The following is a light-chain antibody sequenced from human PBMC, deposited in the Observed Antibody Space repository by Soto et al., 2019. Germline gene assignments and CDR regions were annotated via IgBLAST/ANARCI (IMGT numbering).Light chain of an antibody. V-gene: IGKV1-5*03. CDR3: QQYNTCPT. Sequence: DIQMTQSPSTLSASVGDRVTITCRASQSISSWLAWYQQKPGKAPKVLIYEASNLQSGVPSRFSGSASGTEFTLTISSLQPDDFATYSCQQYNTCPTFGPGTKVDVK. CDR2: EAS. CDR1: QSISSW. J-gene: IGKJ3*01.